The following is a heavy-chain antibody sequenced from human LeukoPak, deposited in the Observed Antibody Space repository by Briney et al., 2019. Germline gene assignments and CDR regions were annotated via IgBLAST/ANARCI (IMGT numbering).Heavy chain of an antibody. V-gene: IGHV1-69*13. CDR1: GGTFSSYA. CDR2: IIPIFGTA. Sequence: SVKVSCKASGGTFSSYAISWVRQAPGQGLEWMGGIIPIFGTANYAQKFQGRVTVTADESTSTAYMELSSLRSEDTAVYYCAIGLYSSSWYSESYYYYYGMDVWGQGTTVTVSS. CDR3: AIGLYSSSWYSESYYYYYGMDV. D-gene: IGHD6-13*01. J-gene: IGHJ6*02.